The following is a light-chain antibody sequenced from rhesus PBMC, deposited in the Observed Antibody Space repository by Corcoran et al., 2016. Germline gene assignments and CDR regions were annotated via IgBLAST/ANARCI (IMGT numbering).Light chain of an antibody. Sequence: AALTQPRSVSGSPGQSVTISCTGTSSDIGGYNYVSWYQQHPGTAPKLMIYEVSKRPSGVSDRFSGSNSGNTASLTISGLQAEDEADYYCCSYAGSYTFIVGAGTRLTVL. CDR3: CSYAGSYTFI. J-gene: IGLJ1*01. CDR2: EVS. CDR1: SSDIGGYNY. V-gene: IGLV2-32*01.